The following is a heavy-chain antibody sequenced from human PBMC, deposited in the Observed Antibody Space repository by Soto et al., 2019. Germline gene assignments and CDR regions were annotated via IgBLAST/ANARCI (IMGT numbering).Heavy chain of an antibody. D-gene: IGHD6-13*01. CDR2: IIPIFGTA. Sequence: GASVKISCKASGGTFSSYAISWVRQAPEQGLEWMGGIIPIFGTANYAQKFQGRVTITADESTSTAYMELSSLRSEDTAVYYCARKAGYSSSWDYYYYGMDVWGQGTTVTVSS. CDR1: GGTFSSYA. J-gene: IGHJ6*02. V-gene: IGHV1-69*13. CDR3: ARKAGYSSSWDYYYYGMDV.